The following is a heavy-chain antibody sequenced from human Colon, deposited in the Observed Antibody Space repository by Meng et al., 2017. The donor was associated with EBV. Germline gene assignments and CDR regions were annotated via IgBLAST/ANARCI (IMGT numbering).Heavy chain of an antibody. CDR3: ARNYYFDY. J-gene: IGHJ4*02. CDR2: IYYTGST. CDR1: GGSINSGDSY. Sequence: VRLQVSGPGLVKPSQTLSLTCTVSGGSINSGDSYWSWSRQPPGKGLEWIGYIYYTGSTYYNPSLKSRVTISMDTSKNQFSLRLSSVTAADTAVYYCARNYYFDYWGQGTLVTVSS. V-gene: IGHV4-30-4*01.